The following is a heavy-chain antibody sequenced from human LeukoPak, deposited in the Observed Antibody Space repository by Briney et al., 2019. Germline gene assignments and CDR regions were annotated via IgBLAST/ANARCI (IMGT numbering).Heavy chain of an antibody. J-gene: IGHJ4*02. V-gene: IGHV3-49*04. D-gene: IGHD4-17*01. Sequence: GGSLRVSCAGSGFNFGDYGLSWVRQAPGKGLEWIGFIRRRANDGTTEYAASVKGRFTISRDDSKSIAYLQMNGLQTEDTALYYCTRADGDYDHHFFDYWDQGTQVIVSS. CDR3: TRADGDYDHHFFDY. CDR1: GFNFGDYG. CDR2: IRRRANDGTT.